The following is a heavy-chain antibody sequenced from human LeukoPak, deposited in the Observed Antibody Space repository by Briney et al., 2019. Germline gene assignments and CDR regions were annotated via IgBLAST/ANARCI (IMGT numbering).Heavy chain of an antibody. CDR1: GGTFSSYA. V-gene: IGHV1-69*04. D-gene: IGHD6-13*01. CDR3: AGGYSSSWFQYGMDV. J-gene: IGHJ6*02. Sequence: SVKVSCKASGGTFSSYAISWVRQAPGQGLEWMGRIIPILGIANYAQKFQGRVTITADKSTSTAYMELSSLRSEDTAVYYCAGGYSSSWFQYGMDVWGQGTTVTVSS. CDR2: IIPILGIA.